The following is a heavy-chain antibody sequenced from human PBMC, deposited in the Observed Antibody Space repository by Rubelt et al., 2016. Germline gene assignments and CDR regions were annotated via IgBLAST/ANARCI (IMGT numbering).Heavy chain of an antibody. CDR1: GGSFSGYY. CDR3: ARMAGNYYGMDV. Sequence: QVQLQQWGAGLLKPSETLSLTCAVYGGSFSGYYWSWIRQPPGKGLEWIGDFSHSGGTNYNPSLKSRVTISLDTSKNQFSLKLSSVTAADTAVYYCARMAGNYYGMDVWGQGTTVTVSS. V-gene: IGHV4-34*01. D-gene: IGHD5-24*01. J-gene: IGHJ6*02. CDR2: FSHSGGT.